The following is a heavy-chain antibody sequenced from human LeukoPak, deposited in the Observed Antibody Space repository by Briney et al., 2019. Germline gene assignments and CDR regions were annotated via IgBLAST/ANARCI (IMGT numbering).Heavy chain of an antibody. CDR1: GGSFSGDY. CDR2: INHSGST. D-gene: IGHD3-10*01. J-gene: IGHJ6*03. Sequence: PSETLSLTCAVYGGSFSGDYWSWIRQPPGKGLEWIGEINHSGSTNYNPSLKSRVTISVDTSKNQFSLKLSSVTAADTAVYYCARGYMVRGSYYYYYYYMDVWGKGTTVTVSS. V-gene: IGHV4-34*01. CDR3: ARGYMVRGSYYYYYYYMDV.